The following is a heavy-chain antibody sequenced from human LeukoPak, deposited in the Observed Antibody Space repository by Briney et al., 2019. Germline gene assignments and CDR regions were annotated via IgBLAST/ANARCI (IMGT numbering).Heavy chain of an antibody. CDR1: GFTLNSYL. D-gene: IGHD1-14*01. J-gene: IGHJ3*01. CDR2: IKTDGSEE. Sequence: GGSLRLSCAASGFTLNSYLMSWVRQAPGRGLEWVANIKTDGSEERYLDSVKGRFTVSRDNAKNSLFLQMNSLRGEDTAVYYCARSNPNRNALDLWGQGTMVTISS. CDR3: ARSNPNRNALDL. V-gene: IGHV3-7*01.